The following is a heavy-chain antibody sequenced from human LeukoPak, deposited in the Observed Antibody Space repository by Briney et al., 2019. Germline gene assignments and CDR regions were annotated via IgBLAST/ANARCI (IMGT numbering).Heavy chain of an antibody. CDR2: INPNSGGT. CDR1: GYTFTGYY. J-gene: IGHJ5*02. Sequence: ASVKVSCKASGYTFTGYYMHWVRQAPGQGLEWMGWINPNSGGTNYAQKFQGRVTMTRDTSISTAYMELSRLGSDDTAVYYCARDDQLLINWFDPWGQGTLVTVSS. CDR3: ARDDQLLINWFDP. D-gene: IGHD2-2*01. V-gene: IGHV1-2*02.